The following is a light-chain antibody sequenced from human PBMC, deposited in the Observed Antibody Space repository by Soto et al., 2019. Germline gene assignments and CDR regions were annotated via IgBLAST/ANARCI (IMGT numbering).Light chain of an antibody. Sequence: DIQMTQSPSTLSASVGDRVTITCRASQSISSWLAWYQQKPGKAPKLLIYDASSLESGVPSRISGSGSGTEFTLNISSLQPDDFATYYCQQYNSYWYTFGQGTKLEIK. CDR3: QQYNSYWYT. CDR2: DAS. CDR1: QSISSW. V-gene: IGKV1-5*01. J-gene: IGKJ2*01.